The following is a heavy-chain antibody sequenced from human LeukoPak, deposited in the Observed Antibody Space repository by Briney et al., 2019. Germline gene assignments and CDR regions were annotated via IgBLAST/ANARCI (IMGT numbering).Heavy chain of an antibody. D-gene: IGHD3-10*01. CDR2: ISYDGSNK. V-gene: IGHV3-30*04. CDR1: GFTFSSYA. J-gene: IGHJ4*02. Sequence: GGSLRLSCAASGFTFSSYAMHWVRQAPGKGLEWVAVISYDGSNKYYADSVKGRFTISRDNSKNTLYLQMNSLRAEDTAVYYCARDERVLLWFGELLDYWGQGTLVAVS. CDR3: ARDERVLLWFGELLDY.